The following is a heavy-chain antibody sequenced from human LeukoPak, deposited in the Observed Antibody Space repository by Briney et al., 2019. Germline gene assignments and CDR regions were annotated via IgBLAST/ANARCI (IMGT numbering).Heavy chain of an antibody. J-gene: IGHJ4*02. Sequence: GGSLRLSCAASGFTVSSNYMSWVRQAPGKGLEWVSVIYSGGSTYYADSVKGRITISRDNAKNSLYLQMNSLRAEDTAVYYCARDGTMVRGVIITWLDYWGQGTLVTVSS. V-gene: IGHV3-66*01. CDR2: IYSGGST. CDR3: ARDGTMVRGVIITWLDY. D-gene: IGHD3-10*01. CDR1: GFTVSSNY.